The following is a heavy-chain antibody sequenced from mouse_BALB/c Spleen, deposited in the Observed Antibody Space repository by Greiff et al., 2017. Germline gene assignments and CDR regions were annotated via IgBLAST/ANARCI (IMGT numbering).Heavy chain of an antibody. CDR3: VRHGNYDY. J-gene: IGHJ2*01. CDR1: GFTFNTYA. D-gene: IGHD2-1*01. CDR2: IRSKSNNYAT. Sequence: EVQRVESGGGLVQPKGSLKLSCAASGFTFNTYAMNWVRQAPGKGLEWVARIRSKSNNYATYYADSVKDRFTISRDDSQSMLYLQMNNLKTEDTAMYYCVRHGNYDYWGQGTTLTVSS. V-gene: IGHV10-1*02.